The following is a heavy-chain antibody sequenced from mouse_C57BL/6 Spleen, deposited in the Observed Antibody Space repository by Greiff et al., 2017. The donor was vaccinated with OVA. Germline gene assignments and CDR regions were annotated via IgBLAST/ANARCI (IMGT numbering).Heavy chain of an antibody. V-gene: IGHV1-15*01. J-gene: IGHJ2*01. CDR1: GYTFTDYE. CDR3: VRRNFDY. CDR2: IDPETGGT. Sequence: QVQLQQSGAELVRPGASVTLSCKASGYTFTDYEMHWVKQTPVHCLEWIGAIDPETGGTAYNQKFKGKAILTADKSSSTAYMELRSLTSEDSAVYYSVRRNFDYWGQGTTLTVSS.